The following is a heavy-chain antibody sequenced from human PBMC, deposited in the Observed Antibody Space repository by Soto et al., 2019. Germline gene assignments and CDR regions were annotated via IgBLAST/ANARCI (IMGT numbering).Heavy chain of an antibody. CDR2: TYYRSKWYI. CDR3: ARGSWDDVTGHYYLDV. Sequence: QVQLQQSGPGLVKPSQTLSLTCDISGDSVSSNSAAWNWIRQTPSRGLEWLGRTYYRSKWYINYAISVKSRITVNPDTSKNQCSLQFNSVTPEDTAVYYCARGSWDDVTGHYYLDVWGKGTTVTFSS. D-gene: IGHD1-1*01. CDR1: GDSVSSNSAA. J-gene: IGHJ6*03. V-gene: IGHV6-1*01.